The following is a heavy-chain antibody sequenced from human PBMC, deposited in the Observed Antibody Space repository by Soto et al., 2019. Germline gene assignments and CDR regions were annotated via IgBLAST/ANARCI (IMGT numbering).Heavy chain of an antibody. CDR1: VYSFTSYW. Sequence: GESLKISCKGSVYSFTSYWIGWVRQMPGKGLEWMGIVYPGDSDTRYSPPFQGQVTISADRSISSAYLQWSSLKASDTAMYYCARSVYDSSGYYLHAFDFWGQGTMVTVSS. CDR2: VYPGDSDT. D-gene: IGHD3-22*01. CDR3: ARSVYDSSGYYLHAFDF. J-gene: IGHJ3*01. V-gene: IGHV5-51*01.